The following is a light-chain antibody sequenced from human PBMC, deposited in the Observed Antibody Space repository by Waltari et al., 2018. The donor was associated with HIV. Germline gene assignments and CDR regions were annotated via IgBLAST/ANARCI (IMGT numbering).Light chain of an antibody. CDR2: DVM. V-gene: IGLV2-11*01. CDR3: CSYAGFNTFV. CDR1: SSDFGGPHF. Sequence: QSALTQPRSVSGSPGQSVAISCSEISSDFGGPHFVSWYQQQPGKAPKLIIYDVMKRPSGVPDRFSASLSGNMATLTISGLQTEDEADYYCCSYAGFNTFVFGSGTKVTVL. J-gene: IGLJ1*01.